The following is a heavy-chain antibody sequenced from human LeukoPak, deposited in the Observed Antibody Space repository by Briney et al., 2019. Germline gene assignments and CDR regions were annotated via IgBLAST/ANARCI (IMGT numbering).Heavy chain of an antibody. CDR1: GFSFSTYA. CDR2: ISYDGNNK. D-gene: IGHD6-6*01. Sequence: GGSLRLSCAASGFSFSTYALHWVRQAPGKGLEWVAVISYDGNNKFYAGSVKGRFNISRDNSKDTLYLQMSSLRGEDTAVYYCARDERQVGSSSWGYYYYYMDVWGKGTTVTVSS. V-gene: IGHV3-30*03. J-gene: IGHJ6*03. CDR3: ARDERQVGSSSWGYYYYYMDV.